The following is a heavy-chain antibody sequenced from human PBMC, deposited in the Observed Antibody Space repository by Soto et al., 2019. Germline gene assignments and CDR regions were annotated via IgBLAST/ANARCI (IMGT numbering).Heavy chain of an antibody. CDR1: GYTLTTFA. CDR2: INAGNGNT. CDR3: ARDKRDCSSTSCYTLYNWFDP. Sequence: VKGSRQASGYTLTTFAMHLVGQAPRQGHVWVGWINAGNGNTKSSQKFQGRVTITADESTSTAYMELSSLRSEDTAVYYCARDKRDCSSTSCYTLYNWFDPWGQGTLVTVSS. D-gene: IGHD2-2*02. J-gene: IGHJ5*02. V-gene: IGHV1-3*01.